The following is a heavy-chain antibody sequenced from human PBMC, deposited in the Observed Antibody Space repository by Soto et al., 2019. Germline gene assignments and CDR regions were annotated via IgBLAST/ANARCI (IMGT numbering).Heavy chain of an antibody. V-gene: IGHV1-69*13. Sequence: SVKVSCKASGGTFSSYAISWVRQAPGQGLEWMGGIIPIFGTANYAQKFQGRVTITADESTGTAYMELSSLRSEDTAVYYCARGPKVGARNGLSYWGQGTLVTVSS. CDR2: IIPIFGTA. D-gene: IGHD1-26*01. CDR3: ARGPKVGARNGLSY. J-gene: IGHJ4*02. CDR1: GGTFSSYA.